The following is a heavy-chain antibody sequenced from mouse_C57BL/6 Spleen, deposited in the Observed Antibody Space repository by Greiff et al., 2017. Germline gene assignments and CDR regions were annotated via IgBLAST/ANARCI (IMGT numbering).Heavy chain of an antibody. V-gene: IGHV14-4*01. J-gene: IGHJ1*03. CDR1: GFNIKDDY. CDR3: TTGSYGYFDV. CDR2: IDPENGDT. D-gene: IGHD1-1*01. Sequence: VQLKESGAELVRPGASVKLSCTASGFNIKDDYMHWVKQRPEQGLEWIGWIDPENGDTEYASKFQGKATITADTSSNTAYLQLSSLTSEDTAVYYCTTGSYGYFDVWGTGTTVTVSS.